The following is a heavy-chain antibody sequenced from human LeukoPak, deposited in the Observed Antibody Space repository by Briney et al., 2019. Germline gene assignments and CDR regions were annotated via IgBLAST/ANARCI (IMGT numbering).Heavy chain of an antibody. V-gene: IGHV1-69*05. J-gene: IGHJ4*02. Sequence: SVKVSCKASGGTFSSYAISWVRQAPGQGLEWMGRIIRIFGTANYAQKFQGRVTITTDESTSTAYMELSSLRSEDTAVYYCARDRASTAMAYFDYWGQGTLVTVSS. D-gene: IGHD5-18*01. CDR2: IIRIFGTA. CDR1: GGTFSSYA. CDR3: ARDRASTAMAYFDY.